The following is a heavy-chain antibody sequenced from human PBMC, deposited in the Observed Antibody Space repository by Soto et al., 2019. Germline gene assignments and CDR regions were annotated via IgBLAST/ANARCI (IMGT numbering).Heavy chain of an antibody. V-gene: IGHV3-23*01. CDR1: GFTFSSYA. J-gene: IGHJ6*02. Sequence: EGSLRLSCAASGFTFSSYAMSWVRQAPGKGLEWVSAISGSGGSTYYADSVKGRFTISRDYSKNTLYLQMNSLRAEDTAVYYCAKDLTFGGVTSYYYGMDVWGQGTTVTVSS. D-gene: IGHD3-16*01. CDR2: ISGSGGST. CDR3: AKDLTFGGVTSYYYGMDV.